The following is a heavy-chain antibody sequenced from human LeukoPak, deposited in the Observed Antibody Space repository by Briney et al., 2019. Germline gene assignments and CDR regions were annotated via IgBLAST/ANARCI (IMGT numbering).Heavy chain of an antibody. V-gene: IGHV4-59*01. Sequence: MSSETLSLTCSVSGGSISSYYWNWIRQPPGKGLEWIGSISYSGSTNYNPSLESRVTISVDTSKNQISLKLSSVTAADTAIYYCARAPERWYSYGSYTYHYMDVWGRGTTVTVSS. CDR1: GGSISSYY. CDR2: ISYSGST. J-gene: IGHJ6*03. CDR3: ARAPERWYSYGSYTYHYMDV. D-gene: IGHD3-10*01.